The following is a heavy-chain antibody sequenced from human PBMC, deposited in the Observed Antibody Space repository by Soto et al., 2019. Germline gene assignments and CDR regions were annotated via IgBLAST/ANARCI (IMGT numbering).Heavy chain of an antibody. CDR3: ARDSPGVQLEILADAFDI. Sequence: GESLKISCKGSGYSFTSYWIGWVRQMTGKGLEWMGIIYPGDSDTRYSPSFQGQVTISADKSISTAYMELRSLRSDDTAIYYCARDSPGVQLEILADAFDIWGQGTMVTVSS. D-gene: IGHD1-1*01. CDR2: IYPGDSDT. J-gene: IGHJ3*02. V-gene: IGHV5-51*01. CDR1: GYSFTSYW.